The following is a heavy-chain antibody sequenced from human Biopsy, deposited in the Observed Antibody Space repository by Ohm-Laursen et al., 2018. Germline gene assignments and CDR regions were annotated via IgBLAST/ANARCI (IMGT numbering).Heavy chain of an antibody. CDR1: GGTFTNYA. V-gene: IGHV1-69*13. J-gene: IGHJ4*02. CDR2: IIPIFGTA. Sequence: SVKVSCKASGGTFTNYAISWVRQAPGQGLEWMGGIIPIFGTANYAQKFQGRVTITADESTSTAYMELSSLRSDDTAVYYCARDALGGGSYRFFYWGQGSLVIVSS. CDR3: ARDALGGGSYRFFY. D-gene: IGHD1-26*01.